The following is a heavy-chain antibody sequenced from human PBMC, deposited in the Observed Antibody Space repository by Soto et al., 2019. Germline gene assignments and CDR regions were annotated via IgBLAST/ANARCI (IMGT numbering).Heavy chain of an antibody. Sequence: QVQLVQSGAEVKEPGDSVRISCEASGYTFTAYYIHWVRQAPGPGLEWIGWINPKFGDTTYAQDFQGRVSMTRDMSISTVYMELSRLTSDDTAIYYCARNMDYYYGRGSGNGHGVWGQGTTVTVFS. V-gene: IGHV1-2*02. CDR2: INPKFGDT. CDR3: ARNMDYYYGRGSGNGHGV. CDR1: GYTFTAYY. J-gene: IGHJ6*02. D-gene: IGHD3-10*02.